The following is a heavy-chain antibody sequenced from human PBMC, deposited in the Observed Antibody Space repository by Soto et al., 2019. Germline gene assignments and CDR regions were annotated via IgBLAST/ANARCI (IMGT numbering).Heavy chain of an antibody. V-gene: IGHV3-13*01. CDR2: ISTAGDT. CDR1: GFGFNGYV. CDR3: ARGGDRFDGMDV. Sequence: EVQLVESGGGLVQPGGSLRLSCAASGFGFNGYVMHWVRQAPGKNLEWVAAISTAGDTYYLGSVKGRFTISREDAKNSLSLQMNSLRVGDTAVYYCARGGDRFDGMDVWGQGTTVTVSS. D-gene: IGHD3-16*01. J-gene: IGHJ6*02.